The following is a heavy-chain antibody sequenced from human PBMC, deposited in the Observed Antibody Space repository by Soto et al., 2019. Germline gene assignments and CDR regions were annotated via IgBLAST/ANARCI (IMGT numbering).Heavy chain of an antibody. D-gene: IGHD2-15*01. CDR2: ISHDGSNK. V-gene: IGHV3-30*18. CDR1: GFTFSNYG. Sequence: QVQLVESGGGVVQPGRSLRLSCAGSGFTFSNYGLHWVRQTPGKGLEWVAFISHDGSNKYYADSVKGRFTISRDSSKSTLYLQMGSLRVEDTAVYYCAKDGAPRYCSGRSCHPAGAYWGQGTLVTVSS. CDR3: AKDGAPRYCSGRSCHPAGAY. J-gene: IGHJ4*02.